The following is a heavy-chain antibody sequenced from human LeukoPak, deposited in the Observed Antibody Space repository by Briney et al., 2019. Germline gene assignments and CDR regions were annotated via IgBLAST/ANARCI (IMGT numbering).Heavy chain of an antibody. J-gene: IGHJ4*02. V-gene: IGHV3-33*01. CDR1: GFTLSSYG. CDR3: ARDSYYDYSGGDFDY. D-gene: IGHD3-22*01. Sequence: GRSLRLSCAASGFTLSSYGMHWVRQAPGKGLEWVAVIWYDGSNKYYADSVKGRFTISRDNSKNTLYLQMNSLRAEDTAVYYCARDSYYDYSGGDFDYWGQGTLVTVSS. CDR2: IWYDGSNK.